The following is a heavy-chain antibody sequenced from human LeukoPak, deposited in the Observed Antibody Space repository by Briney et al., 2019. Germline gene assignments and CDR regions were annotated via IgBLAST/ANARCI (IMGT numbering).Heavy chain of an antibody. D-gene: IGHD4-17*01. Sequence: ASVKVSCKVSGYTLTELSMHWVRQAPGKGLEWIGGFDPEDGETIYAQKFQGRVTMTEDTSTDTAYMELSSLRPEDTAVYYCATVPGAVTTGFYYFDYWGQGTLVTVSS. CDR2: FDPEDGET. CDR1: GYTLTELS. J-gene: IGHJ4*02. CDR3: ATVPGAVTTGFYYFDY. V-gene: IGHV1-24*01.